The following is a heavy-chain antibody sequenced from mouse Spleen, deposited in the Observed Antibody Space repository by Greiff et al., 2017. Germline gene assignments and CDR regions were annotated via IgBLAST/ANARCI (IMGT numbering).Heavy chain of an antibody. D-gene: IGHD2-1*01. CDR2: IWSGGST. J-gene: IGHJ4*01. V-gene: IGHV2-2*01. Sequence: VKLQESGPGLVQPSQSLSITCTVSGFSLTSYGVHWVRQSPGKGLEWLGVIWSGGSTDYNAAFISRLSISKDNSKSQVFFKMNSLQADDTAIYYCARNRGGNYDYYAMDYWGQGTSVTVSS. CDR3: ARNRGGNYDYYAMDY. CDR1: GFSLTSYG.